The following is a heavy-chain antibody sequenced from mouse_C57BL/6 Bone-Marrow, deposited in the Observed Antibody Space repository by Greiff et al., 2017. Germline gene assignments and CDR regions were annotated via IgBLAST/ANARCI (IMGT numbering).Heavy chain of an antibody. V-gene: IGHV14-4*01. J-gene: IGHJ4*01. Sequence: EVKLKESGAELVRPGASVKLSCTASGFNIKDDYMHWVKQRPEQGLEWIGWIDPENGDTEYASKFQGKATITADTSSNTAYLQLSSLTSEDTAVYYCTLITTVVAPYYYAMDYWGQGTSVTVSS. CDR2: IDPENGDT. CDR3: TLITTVVAPYYYAMDY. D-gene: IGHD1-1*01. CDR1: GFNIKDDY.